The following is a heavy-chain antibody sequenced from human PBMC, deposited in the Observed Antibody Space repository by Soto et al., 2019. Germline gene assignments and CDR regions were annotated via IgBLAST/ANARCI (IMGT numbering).Heavy chain of an antibody. Sequence: GESLKISCKGSGYSFTSYWISWVRQMPGKGLEWMGRIDPSDSYTNYSPSFQGHVTISADKSISTAYLQWSSLKASDTAMYYCESPGGEARLDAFDIWGQGTLVTVS. CDR2: IDPSDSYT. J-gene: IGHJ3*02. V-gene: IGHV5-10-1*01. CDR1: GYSFTSYW. D-gene: IGHD3-16*01. CDR3: ESPGGEARLDAFDI.